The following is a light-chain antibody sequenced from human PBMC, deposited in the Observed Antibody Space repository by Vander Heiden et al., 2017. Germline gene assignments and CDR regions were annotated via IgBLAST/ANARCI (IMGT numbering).Light chain of an antibody. CDR3: QQYGGSPPYT. J-gene: IGKJ2*01. CDR2: DAA. Sequence: QKPGQTARLLINDAASRATSIPDRCSGSRSGTDVTLTITTREPEDYAVYYCQQYGGSPPYTFGQGTKLEIE. V-gene: IGKV3-20*01.